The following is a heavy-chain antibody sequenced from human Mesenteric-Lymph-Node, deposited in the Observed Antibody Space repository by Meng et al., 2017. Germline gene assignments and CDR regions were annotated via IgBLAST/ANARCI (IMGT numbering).Heavy chain of an antibody. V-gene: IGHV7-4-1*02. Sequence: ASVKVSCKASGYTFTSYAMNWVRQAPGQGLEWMGWINTNTGNPTYAQGFTGRFVFSLDTSVSTAYLQISSLKAEDTAVYYCAKRENKLLSAPFDYWGQGTLVTVSS. CDR1: GYTFTSYA. CDR2: INTNTGNP. D-gene: IGHD2-2*01. CDR3: AKRENKLLSAPFDY. J-gene: IGHJ4*02.